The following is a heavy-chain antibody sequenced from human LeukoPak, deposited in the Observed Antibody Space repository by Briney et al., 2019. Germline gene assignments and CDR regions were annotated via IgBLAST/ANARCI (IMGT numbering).Heavy chain of an antibody. CDR1: GFTVSGNY. Sequence: GGSLRLSCAASGFTVSGNYMTWVRQAPGMGLEWVSSISSSSSYIYYADSVKGRFTISRDNAKNSLYLQMNSLRAEDTAVYYCARSGVGATPNYYYYYMDVWGKGTTVTVSS. J-gene: IGHJ6*03. CDR3: ARSGVGATPNYYYYYMDV. V-gene: IGHV3-21*01. CDR2: ISSSSSYI. D-gene: IGHD1-26*01.